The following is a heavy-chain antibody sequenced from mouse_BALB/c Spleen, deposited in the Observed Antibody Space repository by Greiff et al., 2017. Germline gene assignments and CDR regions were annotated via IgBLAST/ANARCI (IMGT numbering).Heavy chain of an antibody. CDR3: VRAGSFYGSSYGYAMDY. Sequence: VQLQESGPGLVAPSQSLSITCTVSGFSLTSYDISWIRQPPGKGLEWLGVIWTGGGTNYNSAFMSRLSISKDNSKSQVFLKMNSLQTDDTAIYYWVRAGSFYGSSYGYAMDYWGQGTSVTVSS. D-gene: IGHD1-1*01. CDR2: IWTGGGT. CDR1: GFSLTSYD. V-gene: IGHV2-9-2*01. J-gene: IGHJ4*01.